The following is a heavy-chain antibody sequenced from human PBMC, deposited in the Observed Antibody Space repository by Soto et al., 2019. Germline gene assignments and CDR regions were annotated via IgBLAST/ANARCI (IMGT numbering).Heavy chain of an antibody. CDR1: GFTFSGYW. D-gene: IGHD2-15*01. CDR2: IKRDGSEV. CDR3: ARAPYGTGGSCSSRVPDY. V-gene: IGHV3-7*03. J-gene: IGHJ4*02. Sequence: EVQLVESGGGLVQPGGSLRLSCAASGFTFSGYWMSWVRQAPGKGLEWVANIKRDGSEVYYVDSVKGRFTISRDNAKDSLYLQMNSLRAEDTAIYYCARAPYGTGGSCSSRVPDYWGQGTLVTVSS.